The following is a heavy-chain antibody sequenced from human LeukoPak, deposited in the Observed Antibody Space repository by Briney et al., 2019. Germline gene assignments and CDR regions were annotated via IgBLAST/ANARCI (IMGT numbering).Heavy chain of an antibody. CDR1: GGSPSSYY. J-gene: IGHJ4*02. CDR2: IYYSGST. CDR3: ASAMIVVVSKNFDY. D-gene: IGHD3-22*01. Sequence: PSETLSLTCTVSGGSPSSYYWSWIRQPPGKGLEWIGYIYYSGSTNYNPSLKSRVTVSVDKSKNQFSLKLSSVTAADTAVYYCASAMIVVVSKNFDYWGQGTLVTVSS. V-gene: IGHV4-59*08.